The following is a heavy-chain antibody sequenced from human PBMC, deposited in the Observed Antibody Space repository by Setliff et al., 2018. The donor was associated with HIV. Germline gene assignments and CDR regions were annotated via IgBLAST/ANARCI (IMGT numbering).Heavy chain of an antibody. J-gene: IGHJ4*02. CDR2: VRYDESNK. Sequence: PGGSLRLSCAASGFIFSSYAMHWVRQAPGKGLEWVACVRYDESNKYYAESVKDRFTISRDNSKNMVYLQMDSLPAEDTAVYYCAREGGSSGYCGYFDYWGQGTLVTVSS. CDR3: AREGGSSGYCGYFDY. V-gene: IGHV3-30*02. CDR1: GFIFSSYA. D-gene: IGHD3-22*01.